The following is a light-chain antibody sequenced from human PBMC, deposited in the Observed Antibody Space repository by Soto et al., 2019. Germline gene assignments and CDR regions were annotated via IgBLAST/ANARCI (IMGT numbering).Light chain of an antibody. J-gene: IGKJ4*01. V-gene: IGKV3-20*01. Sequence: EIVLTQSPGSLSLSPGERATLSCRASQSVSRNYLAWYQQKPGQAPRLLIYDASSRATGIPDRFSGSGSGTDFTLTINRLEPEDFAVYYCQQYGSSFIFGGGTKVDI. CDR2: DAS. CDR1: QSVSRNY. CDR3: QQYGSSFI.